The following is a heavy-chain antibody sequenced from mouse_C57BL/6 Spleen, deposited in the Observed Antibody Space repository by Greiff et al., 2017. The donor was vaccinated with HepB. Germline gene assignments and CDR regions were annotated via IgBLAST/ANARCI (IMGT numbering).Heavy chain of an antibody. J-gene: IGHJ4*01. CDR3: ASSLNDKHYYAMDY. D-gene: IGHD6-1*01. V-gene: IGHV1-58*01. Sequence: EVQLVESGAELVRPGSSVEMSCKTSGYTFTSYGINWVKQRPGQGLEWIGYIYIGNGYTEYNEKFKGKATLTSDTSSSTAYMQLSSLTSEDSAIYFCASSLNDKHYYAMDYWGQGTSVTVSS. CDR2: IYIGNGYT. CDR1: GYTFTSYG.